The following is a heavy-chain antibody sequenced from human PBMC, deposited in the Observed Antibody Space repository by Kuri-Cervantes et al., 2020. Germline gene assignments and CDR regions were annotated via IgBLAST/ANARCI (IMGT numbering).Heavy chain of an antibody. CDR3: ARSLGYCSSTSCSTLGWFDP. V-gene: IGHV5-51*01. CDR1: GYSFTSYW. Sequence: KVSCKGSGYSFTSYWIGWGRQMPGKGLEWMGIIYPGDSDTRYSPSFQGQVTISADKSISTAYLQWSSLKASDTTMYYCARSLGYCSSTSCSTLGWFDPWGQGTLVTVSS. CDR2: IYPGDSDT. J-gene: IGHJ5*02. D-gene: IGHD2-2*01.